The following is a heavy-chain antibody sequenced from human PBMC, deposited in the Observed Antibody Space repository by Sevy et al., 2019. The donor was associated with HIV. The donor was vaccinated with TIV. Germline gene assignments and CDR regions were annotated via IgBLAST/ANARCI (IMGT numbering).Heavy chain of an antibody. CDR3: ARDLSGSQDY. V-gene: IGHV3-74*01. CDR1: GFTFSTYW. Sequence: GGSLRLSCSASGFTFSTYWMHWVRQAPGKGLVWVSRINTAGRTTTYADSVKGRFTISRDNAKNTLYMEMNSLRAEDTAVYYCARDLSGSQDYWGQGTLVTVSS. D-gene: IGHD1-26*01. CDR2: INTAGRTT. J-gene: IGHJ4*02.